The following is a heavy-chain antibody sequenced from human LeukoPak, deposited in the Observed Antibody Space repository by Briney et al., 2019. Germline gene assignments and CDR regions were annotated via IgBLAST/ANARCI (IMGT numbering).Heavy chain of an antibody. CDR1: GFTFSSYE. J-gene: IGHJ6*02. CDR3: ARMLIVVVPAAKGYYYYGMDV. V-gene: IGHV3-48*03. D-gene: IGHD2-2*01. Sequence: GGSLRLSCAASGFTFSSYEMNWVRQAPGKGLEWVSYISSSGSTIYYADSVKGRFTISRDNAKNSLYLQMNSLRAEDTAVYYCARMLIVVVPAAKGYYYYGMDVWGQGPRSPSP. CDR2: ISSSGSTI.